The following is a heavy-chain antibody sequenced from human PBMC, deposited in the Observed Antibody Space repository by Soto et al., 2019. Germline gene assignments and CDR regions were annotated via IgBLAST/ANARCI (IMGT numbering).Heavy chain of an antibody. D-gene: IGHD3-10*01. CDR1: GFSLTNNKMG. Sequence: QVTLKESGPVLVKPTETLTLTCTVSGFSLTNNKMGVSWIRQPPGKALEWLANIFSSDEKSYSTSLKSRVTISQDTSKSQVVLKVTIMDPVDTATYYCARISGGSPYYYAMDVWGQGTTVTVSS. CDR3: ARISGGSPYYYAMDV. CDR2: IFSSDEK. J-gene: IGHJ6*02. V-gene: IGHV2-26*01.